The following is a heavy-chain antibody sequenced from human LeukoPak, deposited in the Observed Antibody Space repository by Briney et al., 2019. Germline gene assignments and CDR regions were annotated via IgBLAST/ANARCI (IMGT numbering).Heavy chain of an antibody. CDR2: MNPNSGNT. J-gene: IGHJ5*02. V-gene: IGHV1-8*01. D-gene: IGHD3-10*01. CDR3: ARVRMVRGAAPYNWFDP. CDR1: GYTFSSYD. Sequence: GASVKVSCKASGYTFSSYDINWVRQATGQGLEWMGWMNPNSGNTGYAQKFQGRVTMTRNTSISTAYMELSSLRSEDTAVYYCARVRMVRGAAPYNWFDPWGQGTLVTVSS.